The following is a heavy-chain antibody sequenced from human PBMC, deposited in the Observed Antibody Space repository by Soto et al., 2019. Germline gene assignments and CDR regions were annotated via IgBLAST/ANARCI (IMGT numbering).Heavy chain of an antibody. Sequence: SETLSLTCTVSGGSISSVGYYWSWIRQHPGKGLEWIGYIYYSGSTYYNPSLQSRVTVSIDKSRNQFSLSLSSVTAADTAIYYCASHLGATRGPFDFWGQGILVTVSS. D-gene: IGHD1-26*01. CDR3: ASHLGATRGPFDF. J-gene: IGHJ4*02. CDR1: GGSISSVGYY. V-gene: IGHV4-31*03. CDR2: IYYSGST.